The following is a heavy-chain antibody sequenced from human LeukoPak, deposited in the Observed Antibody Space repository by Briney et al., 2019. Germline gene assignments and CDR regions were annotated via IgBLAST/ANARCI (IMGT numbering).Heavy chain of an antibody. J-gene: IGHJ5*02. CDR3: ARTRPPAKNLNWNQFDP. CDR2: INPNSGGT. V-gene: IGHV1-2*02. D-gene: IGHD1-20*01. Sequence: ASVKVSCKASGYTFTGYYMHWVRQAPGQGLEWMGWINPNSGGTNYAQKFQGRVTMTRDTSISTAYIELSRLRSDDTAVYYCARTRPPAKNLNWNQFDPWGQGTLVTVSS. CDR1: GYTFTGYY.